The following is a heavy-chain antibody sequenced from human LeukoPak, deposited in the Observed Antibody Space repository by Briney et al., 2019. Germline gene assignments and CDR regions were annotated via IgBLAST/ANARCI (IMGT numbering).Heavy chain of an antibody. V-gene: IGHV3-73*01. CDR2: IRSNANSYAT. CDR1: GFTFSGSA. CDR3: TSPDIVLMVYATGDYYYYMDV. D-gene: IGHD2-8*01. J-gene: IGHJ6*03. Sequence: GGPLRLSCAASGFTFSGSAMHWVRQASGKGLEWVGRIRSNANSYATAYAASVKGRFTISRDDSKNTAYLQMNSLKTEDTAVYYCTSPDIVLMVYATGDYYYYMDVWGKGTTVTVSS.